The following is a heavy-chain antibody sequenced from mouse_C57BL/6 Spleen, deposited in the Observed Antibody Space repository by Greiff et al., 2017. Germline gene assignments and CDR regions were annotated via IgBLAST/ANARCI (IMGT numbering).Heavy chain of an antibody. V-gene: IGHV1-72*01. Sequence: QVQLQQPGAELVKPGASVKLSCKASGYTFTSYWMHWVKQRPGRGLEWIGRIDPNSGGTKYNEKFKSKATLTVDKPSSTAYMKLSSLTSEDSAVYYCARDGSTDWYFDVWGTGTTVTVSS. D-gene: IGHD1-1*01. CDR3: ARDGSTDWYFDV. CDR2: IDPNSGGT. CDR1: GYTFTSYW. J-gene: IGHJ1*03.